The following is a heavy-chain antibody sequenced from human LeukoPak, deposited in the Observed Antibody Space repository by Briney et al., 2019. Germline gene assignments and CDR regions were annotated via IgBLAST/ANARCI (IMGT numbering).Heavy chain of an antibody. J-gene: IGHJ4*02. D-gene: IGHD3-22*01. CDR3: ARDNSGYGFDY. V-gene: IGHV4-31*02. Sequence: WIRYIYYSVSTYYNPSLKSRVTISVDTSKNQFSLKLSSVTAADTAVYYCARDNSGYGFDYWGQGTLVTVSS. CDR2: IYYSVST.